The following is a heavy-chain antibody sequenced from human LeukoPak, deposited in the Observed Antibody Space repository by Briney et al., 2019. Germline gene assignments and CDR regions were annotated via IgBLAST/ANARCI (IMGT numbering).Heavy chain of an antibody. V-gene: IGHV3-21*01. D-gene: IGHD1-26*01. CDR3: ARVAGGSYHFDY. CDR2: ITSTSAYI. J-gene: IGHJ4*02. Sequence: PGGSLRLSCAASGFAFSTYSMKGVRQAPGKGREWVSSITSTSAYIYYADSVKGRFTISRDNAKNSPYLQMNSLRAEDMAVYYCARVAGGSYHFDYWGQGALVTVSS. CDR1: GFAFSTYS.